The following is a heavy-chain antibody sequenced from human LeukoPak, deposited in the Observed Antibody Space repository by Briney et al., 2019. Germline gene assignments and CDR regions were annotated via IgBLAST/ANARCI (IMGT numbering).Heavy chain of an antibody. CDR2: INHSGST. CDR1: GGSFSGYY. D-gene: IGHD4-17*01. J-gene: IGHJ4*02. V-gene: IGHV4-34*01. Sequence: SETLSLTCAVYGGSFSGYYWSWIRQPPGKGLEWIGEINHSGSTNYNPSLKSRVTISVDTSKNQFSLKLSSVTAADTAVYYCARLRTTWEADYWGQGTLVTVSS. CDR3: ARLRTTWEADY.